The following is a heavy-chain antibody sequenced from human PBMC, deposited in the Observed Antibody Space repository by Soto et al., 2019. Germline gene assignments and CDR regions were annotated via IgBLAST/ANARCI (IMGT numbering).Heavy chain of an antibody. Sequence: PGGSLRLSCAASGFTFDDYAMHWVRQAPGKGLEWVSGISWNSGSIGYADSVKGRFTISRDNAKNSLYLQMNSLRAEDTALYYCAKDRGSGYPYYYYYGMDVWGRGTTVTVSS. CDR2: ISWNSGSI. CDR1: GFTFDDYA. CDR3: AKDRGSGYPYYYYYGMDV. V-gene: IGHV3-9*01. D-gene: IGHD3-3*01. J-gene: IGHJ6*02.